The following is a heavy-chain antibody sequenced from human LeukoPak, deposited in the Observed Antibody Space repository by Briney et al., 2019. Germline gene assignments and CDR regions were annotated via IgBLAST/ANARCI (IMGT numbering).Heavy chain of an antibody. D-gene: IGHD1-26*01. J-gene: IGHJ5*02. CDR3: ARTYTGSDFDP. CDR1: GGSISGSNYY. CDR2: IYHSGST. Sequence: SETLSLTCTVSGGSISGSNYYWGWIRQSPGKRPEWIGNIYHSGSTYYNPSLKSRVTISVDTPKNQFSLKLRSVAAADTALYYCARTYTGSDFDPRGQGTLVTVSS. V-gene: IGHV4-39*01.